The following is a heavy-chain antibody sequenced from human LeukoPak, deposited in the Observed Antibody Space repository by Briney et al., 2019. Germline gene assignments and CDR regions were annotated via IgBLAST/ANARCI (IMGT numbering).Heavy chain of an antibody. CDR2: IIPIFGTA. J-gene: IGHJ4*02. CDR1: GGTFISYA. Sequence: SVKVSCKASGGTFISYAISWVRRAPGQGLEWMGGIIPIFGTANYAQKFQGRVTITADESTSTAYMELSSLRSEDTAVYYCATCARNFYCYRFDYWGQGTLVTVSS. V-gene: IGHV1-69*13. CDR3: ATCARNFYCYRFDY. D-gene: IGHD2-2*02.